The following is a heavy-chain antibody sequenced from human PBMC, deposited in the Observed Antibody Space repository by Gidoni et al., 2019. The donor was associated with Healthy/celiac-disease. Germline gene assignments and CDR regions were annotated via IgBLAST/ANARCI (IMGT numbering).Heavy chain of an antibody. Sequence: QVQLVQSGAAVKKPGSSVKVSCKASGGTFSSYAISWVRQAPGQGLEWMGEIIPIFGTANYAQKFQGRVTITADESTSTAYMELSSLRSEDTAVYYCARGAEPFYGDYLGYFDYWGQGTLVTVSS. CDR2: IIPIFGTA. CDR3: ARGAEPFYGDYLGYFDY. J-gene: IGHJ4*02. CDR1: GGTFSSYA. D-gene: IGHD4-17*01. V-gene: IGHV1-69*01.